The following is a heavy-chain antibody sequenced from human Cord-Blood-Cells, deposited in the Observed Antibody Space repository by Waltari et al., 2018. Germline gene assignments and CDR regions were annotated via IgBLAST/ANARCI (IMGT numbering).Heavy chain of an antibody. CDR1: GFTFSSYA. Sequence: QVQLVESGGGVVQPGRSLRLSCAASGFTFSSYAMPWVRQAPGKGMEWVAVISYDGSNKYYADSVKGRFTISRDNSKNTLYLQMNSLRAEDTAVYYCARDPLLLWGQGTLVTVSS. V-gene: IGHV3-30-3*01. CDR3: ARDPLLL. CDR2: ISYDGSNK. J-gene: IGHJ4*02.